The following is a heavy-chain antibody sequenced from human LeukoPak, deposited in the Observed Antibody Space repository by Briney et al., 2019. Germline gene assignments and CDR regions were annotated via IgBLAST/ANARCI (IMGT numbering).Heavy chain of an antibody. CDR2: INHSGST. CDR3: ARVRCSSNSCFPDY. D-gene: IGHD2-2*01. V-gene: IGHV4-34*01. Sequence: SETLSLTCAVYGGSFSGYYWSWIRQPPGKGLEWIGEINHSGSTNYNPSLKSRVTISVDTSKNQFSLKLSSVTAADTAVYYCARVRCSSNSCFPDYWGQGTLVTVSS. J-gene: IGHJ4*02. CDR1: GGSFSGYY.